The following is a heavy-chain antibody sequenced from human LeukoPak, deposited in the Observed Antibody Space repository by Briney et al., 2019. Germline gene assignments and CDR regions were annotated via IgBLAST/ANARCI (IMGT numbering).Heavy chain of an antibody. J-gene: IGHJ4*02. CDR3: ARAPPDKVVVPAWDP. CDR2: IYYSGST. CDR1: GGSISSSSYY. D-gene: IGHD2-2*01. Sequence: SETLSLTCTVSGGSISSSSYYWGWIRQPPGKGLEWIGSIYYSGSTYYNPSLKSRVTISVDTSKNQFSLKLSSVTAADTTVYYCARAPPDKVVVPAWDPWGQGTLVTVSS. V-gene: IGHV4-39*07.